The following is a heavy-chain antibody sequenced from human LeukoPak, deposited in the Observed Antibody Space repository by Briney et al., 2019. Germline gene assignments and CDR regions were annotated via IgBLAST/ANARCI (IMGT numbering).Heavy chain of an antibody. CDR3: ARGMLAYCGGDCYSDLDY. V-gene: IGHV1-69*13. Sequence: SVKVSSKASGGTFSSYAISWVRQAPGQGLEWMGGIIPIFGTANYAQKFQGRVTITADESTSTAYMELSSLRSEDTAVYYCARGMLAYCGGDCYSDLDYWGQGTLVTVSS. D-gene: IGHD2-21*02. J-gene: IGHJ4*02. CDR1: GGTFSSYA. CDR2: IIPIFGTA.